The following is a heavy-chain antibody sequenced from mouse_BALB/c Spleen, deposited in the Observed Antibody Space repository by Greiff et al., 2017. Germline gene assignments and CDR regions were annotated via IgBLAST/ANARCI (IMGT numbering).Heavy chain of an antibody. CDR1: GFTFSSYA. CDR2: ISSGGST. J-gene: IGHJ3*01. CDR3: AREDYDGYYVRPFAY. V-gene: IGHV5-6-5*01. D-gene: IGHD2-3*01. Sequence: EVQVVESGGGLVKPGGSLKLSCAASGFTFSSYAMSWVRQTPEKRLEWVASISSGGSTYYPDSVKGRFTISRDNARNILYLQMSSLRSEDTAMYYCAREDYDGYYVRPFAYWGQGTLVTVSA.